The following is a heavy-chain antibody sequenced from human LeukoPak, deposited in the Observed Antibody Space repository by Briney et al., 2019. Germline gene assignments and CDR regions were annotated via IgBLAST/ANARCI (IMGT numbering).Heavy chain of an antibody. CDR3: ARDPPTFTVTASQTSGRVS. D-gene: IGHD4-11*01. V-gene: IGHV3-21*01. CDR2: ISSSSSYI. Sequence: GGSLRLPCAASGFTFSSYSMNWVRQAPGKGLEWVSSISSSSSYIYYADSVKGRFTISGDNAKNSLYLQMNSLRAEDTAVYYCARDPPTFTVTASQTSGRVSWGQGTLVTVSS. CDR1: GFTFSSYS. J-gene: IGHJ5*02.